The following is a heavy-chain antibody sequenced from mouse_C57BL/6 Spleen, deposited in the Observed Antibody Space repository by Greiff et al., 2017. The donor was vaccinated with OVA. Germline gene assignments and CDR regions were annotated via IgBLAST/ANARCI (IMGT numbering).Heavy chain of an antibody. D-gene: IGHD1-1*01. V-gene: IGHV1-54*01. CDR3: ARREGLRSFAY. J-gene: IGHJ3*01. CDR2: INPGSGGT. CDR1: GYAFTNYL. Sequence: VQLQQSGAELVTPGTSVKVSCKASGYAFTNYLIEWVKQRPGQGLEWIGVINPGSGGTNYNEKFKGKATLTADKSSSTAYMQLSSLTSEDSAVYFCARREGLRSFAYWGQGTLVTVSA.